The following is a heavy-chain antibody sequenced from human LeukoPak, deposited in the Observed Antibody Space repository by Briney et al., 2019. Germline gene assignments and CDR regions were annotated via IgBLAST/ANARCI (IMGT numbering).Heavy chain of an antibody. V-gene: IGHV4-34*01. D-gene: IGHD3-10*01. J-gene: IGHJ4*02. CDR3: ARGPNYGSVDY. Sequence: SETLSLTCAVYGGSFSGYYWSWIRQPPGKGLEWIGEINHSGSTNYNPSLKSRVTISVDTSKNQFSLKLSSVTAAGTAVYYCARGPNYGSVDYWGQGTLVTVSS. CDR1: GGSFSGYY. CDR2: INHSGST.